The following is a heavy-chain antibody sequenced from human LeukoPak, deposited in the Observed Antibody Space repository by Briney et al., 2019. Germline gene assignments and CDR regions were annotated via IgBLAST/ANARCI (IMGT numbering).Heavy chain of an antibody. CDR3: AARLNYYGSGVDY. CDR2: ISSSSSYI. V-gene: IGHV3-21*01. J-gene: IGHJ4*02. CDR1: GFTFSSYS. Sequence: GGSLRLSCAASGFTFSSYSINWVRQAPGKGLEWGSSISSSSSYIYYADSVKGRFTISRDNAKNSLYLQMNSLRAEDTAVYYCAARLNYYGSGVDYWGQGTLVTVSS. D-gene: IGHD3-10*01.